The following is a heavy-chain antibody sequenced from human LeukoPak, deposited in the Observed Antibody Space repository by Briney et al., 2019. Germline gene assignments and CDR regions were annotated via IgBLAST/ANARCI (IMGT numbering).Heavy chain of an antibody. CDR1: GGTFSSYA. Sequence: ASVKVSCKASGGTFSSYAISWVRQAPGQGLEWMGRIIPILGIANYAQKFQGRVTITADKSTSTAYMELSSLRSEDTAVYYCARDRDYGGQEYYYGMDVWGQGTTVTVSS. D-gene: IGHD4-23*01. CDR3: ARDRDYGGQEYYYGMDV. V-gene: IGHV1-69*04. J-gene: IGHJ6*02. CDR2: IIPILGIA.